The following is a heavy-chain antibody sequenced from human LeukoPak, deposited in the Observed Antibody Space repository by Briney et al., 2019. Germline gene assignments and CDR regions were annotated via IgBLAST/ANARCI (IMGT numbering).Heavy chain of an antibody. Sequence: PGVSLRLSCAASGFTFSSYWMSWVRQAPGKGLEWVSAISGSGGSTYYADSVKGRFTISRDNSKNTLYLQMNSLRAEDTAVYYCAKDVSPMITFGGVIVKGPLFDYWGQGTLVTVSS. J-gene: IGHJ4*02. D-gene: IGHD3-16*02. CDR3: AKDVSPMITFGGVIVKGPLFDY. V-gene: IGHV3-23*01. CDR1: GFTFSSYW. CDR2: ISGSGGST.